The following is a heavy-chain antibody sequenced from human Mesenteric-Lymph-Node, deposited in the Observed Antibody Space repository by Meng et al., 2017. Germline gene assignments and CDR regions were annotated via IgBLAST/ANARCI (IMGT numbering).Heavy chain of an antibody. V-gene: IGHV1-2*06. Sequence: ASVKVSCKASGYTFTGYYMHWVRQAPGQGLEWMGRINPNSGGTNYAQKFQGRVTMTRDTSISTAYMELSRLRCDDTAVYYCASWEYSSSSWILNVWGQGTTVTVSS. CDR1: GYTFTGYY. CDR2: INPNSGGT. CDR3: ASWEYSSSSWILNV. D-gene: IGHD6-6*01. J-gene: IGHJ6*02.